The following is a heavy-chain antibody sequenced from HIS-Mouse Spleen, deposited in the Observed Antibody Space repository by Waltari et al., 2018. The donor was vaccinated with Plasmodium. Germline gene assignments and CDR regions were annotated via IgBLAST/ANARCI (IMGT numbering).Heavy chain of an antibody. V-gene: IGHV3-23*01. CDR2: ISGSGGST. CDR1: GFPFSSYA. Sequence: EVQLLESGGGLVQPGGSLRLSCADAGFPFSSYALSWVCQVPGKGREVVSAISGSGGSTYYADSVKGRFTISRDNSKNTLYLQMNSLRAEDTAVYYCAKSSKGTGDLWDYWGQGTLVTVSS. D-gene: IGHD7-27*01. CDR3: AKSSKGTGDLWDY. J-gene: IGHJ4*02.